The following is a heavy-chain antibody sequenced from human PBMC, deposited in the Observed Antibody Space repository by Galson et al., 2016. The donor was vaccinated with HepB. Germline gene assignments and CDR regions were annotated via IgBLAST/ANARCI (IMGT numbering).Heavy chain of an antibody. CDR2: IYTTGIT. V-gene: IGHV4-61*02. D-gene: IGHD3-9*01. Sequence: TLSLTCTVSGGSISSGGYSWTWIRQPAGKGLEWIGRIYTTGITNYNPSLQSRVTITLDTSRNQFSLKLSSVTAAAPAVYYCARDHELYDILTEGLNWYFDLWGRGTLVTVSS. CDR3: ARDHELYDILTEGLNWYFDL. J-gene: IGHJ2*01. CDR1: GGSISSGGYS.